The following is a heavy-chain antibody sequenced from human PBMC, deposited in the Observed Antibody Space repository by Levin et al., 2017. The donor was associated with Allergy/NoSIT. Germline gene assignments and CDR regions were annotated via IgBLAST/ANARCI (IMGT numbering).Heavy chain of an antibody. Sequence: GESLKISCKASGYSFTDYAIHWVRQAPGQGLEWMGWINVDSGNTKYSQNFQGRVTITTDTSATTAYLELSSLRSTDTALYYCARDFYGGLDSWGQGTLVTVSS. V-gene: IGHV1-3*01. CDR3: ARDFYGGLDS. D-gene: IGHD3-16*01. CDR1: GYSFTDYA. J-gene: IGHJ4*02. CDR2: INVDSGNT.